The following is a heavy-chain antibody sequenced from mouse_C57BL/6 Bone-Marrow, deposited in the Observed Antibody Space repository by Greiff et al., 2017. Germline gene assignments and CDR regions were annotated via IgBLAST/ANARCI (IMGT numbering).Heavy chain of an antibody. CDR3: ARAYGSNYALDN. D-gene: IGHD2-1*01. V-gene: IGHV1-39*01. J-gene: IGHJ4*01. CDR2: INPNSGTT. CDR1: GYTFTDYS. Sequence: EVQLQQSGPELVKPGASVKISCKASGYTFTDYSMNWVKQSNGKGLEWIGVINPNSGTTSYNQKFKGKATLTVDKSSSTAYMQLSSLTSEDSAVYFCARAYGSNYALDNWCQGTSVTVAS.